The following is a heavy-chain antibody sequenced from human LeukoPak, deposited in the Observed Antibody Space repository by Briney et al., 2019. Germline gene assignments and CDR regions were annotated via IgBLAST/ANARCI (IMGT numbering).Heavy chain of an antibody. J-gene: IGHJ5*02. CDR3: ARTPAGQLAKLRTHWFDP. CDR2: INPNSGGT. D-gene: IGHD2-2*01. V-gene: IGHV1-2*06. Sequence: ASVKVSCKASGYTFTGYYMHWVRQAPGQGLEWMGRINPNSGGTNYAQKFQGRVTMIRNTSISTAYMELSSLRSEDTAVYYCARTPAGQLAKLRTHWFDPWGQGTLVTVSS. CDR1: GYTFTGYY.